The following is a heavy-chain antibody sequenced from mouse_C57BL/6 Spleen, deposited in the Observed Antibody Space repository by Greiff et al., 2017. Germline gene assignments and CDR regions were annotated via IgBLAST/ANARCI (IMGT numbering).Heavy chain of an antibody. CDR2: IYPGDGDT. CDR3: ARLTGTYYFDD. Sequence: VQLQQSGAELVKPGASVKISCKASGYAFSSYWMNWVKQRPGKGLGWIGQIYPGDGDTNYNGKFKGKATLTADKSSSTAYMQLSSLTSEDSAVYYCARLTGTYYFDDWGKGTTLTVSS. CDR1: GYAFSSYW. V-gene: IGHV1-80*01. J-gene: IGHJ2*01. D-gene: IGHD4-1*01.